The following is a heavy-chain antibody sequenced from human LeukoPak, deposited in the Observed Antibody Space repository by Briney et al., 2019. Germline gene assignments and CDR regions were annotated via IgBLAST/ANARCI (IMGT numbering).Heavy chain of an antibody. CDR3: ARQFVVVVAAVD. CDR1: GYTFTGYY. J-gene: IGHJ4*02. D-gene: IGHD2-15*01. CDR2: INPNSGGT. Sequence: ASVKVSCKASGYTFTGYYMHWVRQAPGQGLDRMEWINPNSGGTNYAQKFQGRVTMTRDTSISTAYMEVSRLRSDDTAVYYCARQFVVVVAAVDWGQGTLVTVSS. V-gene: IGHV1-2*02.